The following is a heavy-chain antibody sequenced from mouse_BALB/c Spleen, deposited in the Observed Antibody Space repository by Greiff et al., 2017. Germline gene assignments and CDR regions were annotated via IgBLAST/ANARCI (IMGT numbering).Heavy chain of an antibody. Sequence: EVKVEESGPGLVKPSQSLSLTCSVTGYSITSVYYWNWIRQFPGNKLEWMGYISSDGSNNYHPSLKNRISLPRDTSKNPFFLKLTSFTTAETATYYCASSTATAYWGQGTLVTVSA. CDR1: GYSITSVYY. CDR2: ISSDGSN. D-gene: IGHD1-2*01. J-gene: IGHJ3*01. CDR3: ASSTATAY. V-gene: IGHV3-6*02.